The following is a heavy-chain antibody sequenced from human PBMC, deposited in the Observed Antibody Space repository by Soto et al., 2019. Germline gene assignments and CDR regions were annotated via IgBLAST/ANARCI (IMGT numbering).Heavy chain of an antibody. J-gene: IGHJ5*02. V-gene: IGHV4-39*01. CDR1: GGSTHSSSYY. CDR2: MSYTTTS. CDR3: TRHGRTDIKIFGVAAYKLVP. D-gene: IGHD3-3*01. Sequence: SETLSLTCTVSGGSTHSSSYYWGWVRQPPGKGLEWIGSMSYTTTSYYAPSLRSRAVISVDTAKNQFSLRLSSVTAADTAVYYCTRHGRTDIKIFGVAAYKLVPWGQGTLVTVSS.